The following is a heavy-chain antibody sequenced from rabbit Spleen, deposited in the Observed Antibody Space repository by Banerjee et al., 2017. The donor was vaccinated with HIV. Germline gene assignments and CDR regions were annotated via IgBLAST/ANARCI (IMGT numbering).Heavy chain of an antibody. V-gene: IGHV1S40*01. CDR1: GFSFSSNYD. CDR3: ARDTSSSFSSYGMDL. CDR2: IYTGNVKT. D-gene: IGHD1-1*01. Sequence: QRLVESGGGLVKPGASLTLTCTTSGFSFSSNYDMCWVRQAPGKGLEWIGCIYTGNVKTYYASWAKGRFTISKTSSTTVTLQMTSLSAADTATYFCARDTSSSFSSYGMDLWGQGTLVTVS. J-gene: IGHJ6*01.